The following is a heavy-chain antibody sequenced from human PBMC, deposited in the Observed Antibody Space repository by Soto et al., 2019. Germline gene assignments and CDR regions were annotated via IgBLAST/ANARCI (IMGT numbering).Heavy chain of an antibody. Sequence: ETRSPTGPVTGGSISRYSWIWVRPPPEKGLEWIGYIYYSGSTNYNPSLKSRVTISVDASKNQFSLKLSSVTAADTAVYYCAREKSSSGWSDAFAFDYWGQGTLVTVSS. CDR3: AREKSSSGWSDAFAFDY. CDR1: GGSISRYS. J-gene: IGHJ4*02. D-gene: IGHD6-19*01. V-gene: IGHV4-59*01. CDR2: IYYSGST.